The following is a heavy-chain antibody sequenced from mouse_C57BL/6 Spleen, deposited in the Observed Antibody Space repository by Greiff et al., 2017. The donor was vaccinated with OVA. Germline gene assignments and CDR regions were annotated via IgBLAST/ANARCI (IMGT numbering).Heavy chain of an antibody. V-gene: IGHV1-50*01. CDR3: ARRSNYEDWDFDV. D-gene: IGHD2-5*01. Sequence: QVQLQQPGAELVKPGASVKLSCKASGYTFTSYWMQWVKQRPGQGLEWIGEIDPSDSYTNYNQKFKGKATLTVDTSSSTAYRQLSSLTSEDSAVYYCARRSNYEDWDFDVWGTGTTVTVSS. J-gene: IGHJ1*03. CDR1: GYTFTSYW. CDR2: IDPSDSYT.